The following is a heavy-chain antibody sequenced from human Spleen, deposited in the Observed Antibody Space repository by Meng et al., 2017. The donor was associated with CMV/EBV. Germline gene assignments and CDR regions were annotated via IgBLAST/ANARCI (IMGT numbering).Heavy chain of an antibody. J-gene: IGHJ3*02. CDR3: ARERLYQPLWGDALDI. V-gene: IGHV3-33*01. D-gene: IGHD2-2*01. CDR2: IWYDGSNK. Sequence: GESLKISCAASGFTFSSYGMHWVRQAPGKGLEWVAVIWYDGSNKYYADSVKGRFTISRDNAKDSLYLQMSSLRAEDTAVYYCARERLYQPLWGDALDIWGQGTMVTVSS. CDR1: GFTFSSYG.